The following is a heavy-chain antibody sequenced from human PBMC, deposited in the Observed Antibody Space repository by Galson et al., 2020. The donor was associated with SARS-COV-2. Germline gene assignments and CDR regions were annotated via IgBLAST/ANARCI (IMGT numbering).Heavy chain of an antibody. Sequence: GGSLRLSCAASGFTFSSYAMHWVRQAPGKGLEWVAVISYDGSNKYYADSVKGRFTISRDNSKNTLYLQMNSLRAEDTAVYYCARDAVTRPLDYWGQGTLVTVSS. CDR2: ISYDGSNK. D-gene: IGHD4-17*01. CDR1: GFTFSSYA. V-gene: IGHV3-30-3*01. J-gene: IGHJ4*02. CDR3: ARDAVTRPLDY.